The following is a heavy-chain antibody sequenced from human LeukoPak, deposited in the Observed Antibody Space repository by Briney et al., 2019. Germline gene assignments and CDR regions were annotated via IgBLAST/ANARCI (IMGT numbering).Heavy chain of an antibody. CDR1: GFTFTNAW. J-gene: IGHJ4*02. Sequence: KPGGSLRLSCAASGFTFTNAWMNWVRQARGKGLEWVGRIKSKADGCISDYAKHVKGRFTFSRDDSKNTLYLLMNRLKTEDTAVYYCTTTYHYDSSPGSFDYWGQGTLVTVSS. CDR2: IKSKADGCIS. CDR3: TTTYHYDSSPGSFDY. V-gene: IGHV3-15*01. D-gene: IGHD3-22*01.